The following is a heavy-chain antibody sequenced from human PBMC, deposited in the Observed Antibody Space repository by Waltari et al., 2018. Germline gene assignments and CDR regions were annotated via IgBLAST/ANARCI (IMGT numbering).Heavy chain of an antibody. Sequence: QVQLQESGPGLVKPSQTLSLTCTVSGGSISSGGYYWSWIRQHPGKGLEWIGYIYYSGSTYYNPSLKSLVTISVETSKNQFSLKLSSVTAADTAMYYCARVSEAAAVTIFDYRGPGTLVTVSS. CDR2: IYYSGST. V-gene: IGHV4-31*01. D-gene: IGHD6-13*01. CDR1: GGSISSGGYY. J-gene: IGHJ4*02. CDR3: ARVSEAAAVTIFDY.